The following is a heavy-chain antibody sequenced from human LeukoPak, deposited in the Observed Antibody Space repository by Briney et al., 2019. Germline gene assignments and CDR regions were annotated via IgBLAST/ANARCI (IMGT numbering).Heavy chain of an antibody. CDR2: IIPIVDTA. D-gene: IGHD6-13*01. CDR3: ARGVAAAGPRVPFDY. J-gene: IGHJ4*02. V-gene: IGHV1-69*06. CDR1: GGTFSSYA. Sequence: ASVKVSCKASGGTFSSYAISWVRQAPGQGLEWMGGIIPIVDTANYAQKFQGRVTITADKSTSTAYMELSSLRSEDMAVYYCARGVAAAGPRVPFDYWGQGTLVTVSS.